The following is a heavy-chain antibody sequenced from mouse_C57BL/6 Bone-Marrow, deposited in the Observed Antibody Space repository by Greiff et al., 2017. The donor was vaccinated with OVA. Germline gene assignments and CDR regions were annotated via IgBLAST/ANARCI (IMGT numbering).Heavy chain of an antibody. CDR2: IYPGGGYT. CDR3: AREGLLGYFDV. D-gene: IGHD1-1*01. J-gene: IGHJ1*03. Sequence: QVQLQQSGAELVRPGTSVKMSCKASGYTFTNYWIGWAKQRPGHGLEWIGDIYPGGGYTNYNEKFKGKATLTADKSSSTAYMQFSSLTSEDSAIYYCAREGLLGYFDVWGRGTAATVSA. V-gene: IGHV1-63*01. CDR1: GYTFTNYW.